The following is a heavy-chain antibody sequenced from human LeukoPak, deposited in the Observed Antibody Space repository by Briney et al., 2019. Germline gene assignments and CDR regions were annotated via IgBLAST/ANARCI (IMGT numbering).Heavy chain of an antibody. D-gene: IGHD3-9*01. CDR3: ARGILYYDILTGYLLYYFDY. Sequence: SETLSLTCTVSGGSISSGSYYWSWIRQPAGRGLEWIGRIYTSGSTNYNPSLKSRVTISVDTSKNQFSLKLSSVTAADTAVYYCARGILYYDILTGYLLYYFDYWGRGTLVTVSS. J-gene: IGHJ4*02. CDR2: IYTSGST. V-gene: IGHV4-61*02. CDR1: GGSISSGSYY.